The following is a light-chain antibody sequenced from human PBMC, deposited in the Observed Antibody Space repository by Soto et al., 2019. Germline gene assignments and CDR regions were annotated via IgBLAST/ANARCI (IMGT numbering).Light chain of an antibody. V-gene: IGLV2-11*01. Sequence: QSVLTQPRSVSGSPGESVTISCSGTSSDVGSYNYFSWYQQYPGKAPKVMIYDVSERPSEVPVRFSGSKSGNTASLTISGLQAEDEAEYFCCSYSGSDSLLFGGGTKLTVL. CDR1: SSDVGSYNY. CDR3: CSYSGSDSLL. CDR2: DVS. J-gene: IGLJ2*01.